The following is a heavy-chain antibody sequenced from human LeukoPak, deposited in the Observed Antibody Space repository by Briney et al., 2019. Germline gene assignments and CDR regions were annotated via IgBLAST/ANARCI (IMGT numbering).Heavy chain of an antibody. Sequence: GGSLRLSCAASGFTFSSYSMNWVRQAPGKGLEWVSSISSSSSYIYYADSVKGRFTISRDNAKNSLYLQMNSLRAEDTAVYYCARSVVGATAAYYWAQGTVVTVSS. D-gene: IGHD1-26*01. V-gene: IGHV3-21*01. J-gene: IGHJ4*02. CDR3: ARSVVGATAAYY. CDR2: ISSSSSYI. CDR1: GFTFSSYS.